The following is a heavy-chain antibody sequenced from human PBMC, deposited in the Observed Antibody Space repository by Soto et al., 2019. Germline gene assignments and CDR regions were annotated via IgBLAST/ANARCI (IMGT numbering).Heavy chain of an antibody. CDR3: AKDIGPFEGSGTDGMDV. D-gene: IGHD3-10*01. J-gene: IGHJ6*02. V-gene: IGHV3-43D*03. CDR1: GFTFDDYA. Sequence: GGSLRLSCAASGFTFDDYAMHWVRQAPGKGLEWVSLISWDGGSTYYADSVKGRFTISRDNSKNSLYLQMNSLRAEDTAVYYCAKDIGPFEGSGTDGMDVWGQGTTVTVSS. CDR2: ISWDGGST.